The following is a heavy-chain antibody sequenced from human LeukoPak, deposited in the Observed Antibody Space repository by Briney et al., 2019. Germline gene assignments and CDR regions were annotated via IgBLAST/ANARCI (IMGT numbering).Heavy chain of an antibody. CDR1: GFTFSSYA. J-gene: IGHJ6*02. D-gene: IGHD3-3*01. CDR3: ARDPEPKYYDFWSGIYYYYYGMDV. V-gene: IGHV3-7*03. Sequence: GGSLRLSCAASGFTFSSYAMSWVRQAPGKGLEWVANIKQDGSEKYYVDSVKGRFTISRDNAKNSLYLQMNSLRAEDTAVYYCARDPEPKYYDFWSGIYYYYYGMDVWGQGTTVTVSS. CDR2: IKQDGSEK.